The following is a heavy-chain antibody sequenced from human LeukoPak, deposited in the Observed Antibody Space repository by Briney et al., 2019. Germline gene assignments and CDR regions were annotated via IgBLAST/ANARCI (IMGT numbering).Heavy chain of an antibody. CDR1: GFSFSSNA. CDR2: ISSNGRST. J-gene: IGHJ4*02. Sequence: GGSLRLSCSASGFSFSSNAMHWVRQAPGKGMVYVSGISSNGRSTDYADSVKGRFIISRDNSKKTLFLQMSSLRAEDTAVYNCGSTYQYDSSGYYPFDYWGQGTLVTVSS. D-gene: IGHD3-22*01. V-gene: IGHV3-64D*09. CDR3: GSTYQYDSSGYYPFDY.